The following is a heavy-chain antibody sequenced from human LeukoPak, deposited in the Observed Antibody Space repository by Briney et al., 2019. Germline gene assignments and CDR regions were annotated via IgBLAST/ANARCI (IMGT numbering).Heavy chain of an antibody. CDR3: ARSTVTTLNRNNWFDP. J-gene: IGHJ5*02. D-gene: IGHD4-17*01. V-gene: IGHV4-59*01. CDR2: IYYSGST. CDR1: GGSISSYY. Sequence: NTSGTLSLTCTVSGGSISSYYWSWIRQPPGKGLEWIGYIYYSGSTNYNPSLKSRVTISVDTSKNQFSLKLSSVTAADTAVYYCARSTVTTLNRNNWFDPWGQGTLVTVSS.